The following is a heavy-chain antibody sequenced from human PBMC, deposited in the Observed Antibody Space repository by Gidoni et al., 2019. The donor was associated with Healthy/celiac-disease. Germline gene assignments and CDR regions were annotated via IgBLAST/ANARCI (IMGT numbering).Heavy chain of an antibody. V-gene: IGHV3-23*01. CDR3: AKEGMGPWELDAFDI. D-gene: IGHD1-26*01. CDR2: ISGSGGST. J-gene: IGHJ3*02. Sequence: EVQLLESGRGLVQPGGSLRLSCAASALTFSSYAMSWVRQAPGKGLEWVSAISGSGGSTYYADSVKGRFTISRDNSKNTLYLQMNSLRAEDTAVYYCAKEGMGPWELDAFDIWGQGTMVTVSS. CDR1: ALTFSSYA.